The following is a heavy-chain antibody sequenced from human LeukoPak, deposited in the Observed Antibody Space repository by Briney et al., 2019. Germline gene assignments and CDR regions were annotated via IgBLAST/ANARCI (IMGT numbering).Heavy chain of an antibody. V-gene: IGHV1-69*05. CDR2: IIPIFGTA. CDR1: GGTFSSYA. D-gene: IGHD1-26*01. CDR3: ARVGAAATFDY. J-gene: IGHJ4*02. Sequence: GASVKVSCKASGGTFSSYAISWVRQAPGQGLEWMGGIIPIFGTANYAQKFQGRVTITTDESTSTAYMELSSLRFEDTAVYYCARVGAAATFDYWGQGTLVTVSS.